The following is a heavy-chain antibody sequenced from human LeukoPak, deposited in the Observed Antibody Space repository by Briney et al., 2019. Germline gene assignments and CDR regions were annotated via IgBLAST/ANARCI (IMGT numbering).Heavy chain of an antibody. CDR1: GYTFTSYD. D-gene: IGHD2-15*01. J-gene: IGHJ6*02. V-gene: IGHV1-8*01. CDR2: MNPNSGNT. CDR3: ARDGKLVAATNYGMDV. Sequence: GASVKVSCKASGYTFTSYDINWVRQATGQGLEWMGWMNPNSGNTGYAQKFQGRVTMARNTSISTAYMELSSLRSEDTAVYYCARDGKLVAATNYGMDVWGQGTTVTVSS.